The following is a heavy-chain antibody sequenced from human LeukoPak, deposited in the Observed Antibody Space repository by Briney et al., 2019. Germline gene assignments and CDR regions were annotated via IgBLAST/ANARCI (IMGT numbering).Heavy chain of an antibody. CDR1: GFTFSNYG. CDR2: IDGDGGDT. V-gene: IGHV3-23*01. D-gene: IGHD2-2*01. J-gene: IGHJ4*02. Sequence: GGSLLLSCAASGFTFSNYGMTWVRPAPGKGLEWVSTIDGDGGDTHYADSVKGRVTISRDNFKNTLYLQMNSLRAEDTAVYYCALDPQYDFDYWGQGTLVTVSS. CDR3: ALDPQYDFDY.